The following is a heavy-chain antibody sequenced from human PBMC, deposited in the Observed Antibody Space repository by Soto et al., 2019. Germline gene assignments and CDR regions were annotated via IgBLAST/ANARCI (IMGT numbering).Heavy chain of an antibody. CDR2: IYSGGYT. CDR3: ATHPGGGGY. V-gene: IGHV3-53*01. J-gene: IGHJ4*02. CDR1: GFTVSNNY. Sequence: EVQLVESGGGLIQPGGSLRLSCAVSGFTVSNNYMSWVRQAPGKGLEGVSVIYSGGYTAYGDSVKGRFTISRDNSKSTLFLPKKSLGADDRGVDLCATHPGGGGYWGQGTLVTVSS. D-gene: IGHD3-10*01.